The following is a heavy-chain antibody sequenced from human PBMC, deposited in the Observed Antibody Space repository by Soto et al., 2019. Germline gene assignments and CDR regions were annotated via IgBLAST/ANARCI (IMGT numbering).Heavy chain of an antibody. V-gene: IGHV2-5*01. CDR3: AQVDDVAALFAY. J-gene: IGHJ4*02. CDR1: GFSLSTTGEG. CDR2: IYWNDDK. Sequence: GSGPTLVNPTQTLMLTCTFSGFSLSTTGEGVGWIRQPPGKALEWLAVIYWNDDKSSSPSLKSRLTISKDTSKKQVVLTMMNMAPVDTGTYYCAQVDDVAALFAYLGQGTLVTAPQ. D-gene: IGHD6-6*01.